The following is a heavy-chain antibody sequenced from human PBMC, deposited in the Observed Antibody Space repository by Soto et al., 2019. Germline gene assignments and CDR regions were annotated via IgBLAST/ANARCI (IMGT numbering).Heavy chain of an antibody. Sequence: SETLSLTCTVSGGSISSYYWSWIRQPPGKGLEWIGYIYYSGSTNYNPSLKSRVTISVDTSKNQFSLKLSSVTAADTAVYYCARAYTVTTRGSRNKWFDPWGQGTLVTVSS. D-gene: IGHD4-17*01. V-gene: IGHV4-59*08. CDR2: IYYSGST. J-gene: IGHJ5*02. CDR1: GGSISSYY. CDR3: ARAYTVTTRGSRNKWFDP.